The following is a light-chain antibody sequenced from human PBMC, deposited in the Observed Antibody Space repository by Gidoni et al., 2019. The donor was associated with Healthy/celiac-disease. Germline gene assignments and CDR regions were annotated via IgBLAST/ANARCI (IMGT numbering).Light chain of an antibody. J-gene: IGKJ4*01. V-gene: IGKV3-11*01. CDR2: DAS. CDR1: QSSSSY. CDR3: QQRSNWPLT. Sequence: EIVLTQSPATLSLSPGERATRSCRASQSSSSYLAWYQQKPGQAPRLLIYDASNRATGIPARFSGRGSGTDFPLTISRLEPEYFAVYYCQQRSNWPLTFGGGTKVEIK.